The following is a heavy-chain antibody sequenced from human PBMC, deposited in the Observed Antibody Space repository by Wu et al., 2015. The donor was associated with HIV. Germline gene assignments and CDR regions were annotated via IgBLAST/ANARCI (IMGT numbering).Heavy chain of an antibody. J-gene: IGHJ5*02. CDR3: ARGGIVRGAYGDYVYWFDP. CDR1: GYTFTSYG. CDR2: ISAYNGNT. D-gene: IGHD4-17*01. V-gene: IGHV1-18*01. Sequence: QVQVVQSGAEVEKPGASVKVSCKTSGYTFTSYGISWVRQAPGQGLEWMGWISAYNGNTNYAQKLQGRVTMTTDTSTSTAYMELRSLRSDDTAVYYCARGGIVRGAYGDYVYWFDPWGQGTLVTVSS.